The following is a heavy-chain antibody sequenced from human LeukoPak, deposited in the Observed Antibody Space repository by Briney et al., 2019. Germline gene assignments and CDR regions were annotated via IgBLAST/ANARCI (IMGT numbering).Heavy chain of an antibody. J-gene: IGHJ4*02. D-gene: IGHD6-13*01. CDR3: ARDDSKLSSSWYMAPFGY. Sequence: ASVKVSCKASGYTFTSYYMHWVRQAPGQGLEWMGIINPSGGSTSYAQKFQGRVTMTRDTSTSTVYMELSSLRSEDTAVYYCARDDSKLSSSWYMAPFGYWGQGTLVTVSS. CDR1: GYTFTSYY. CDR2: INPSGGST. V-gene: IGHV1-46*01.